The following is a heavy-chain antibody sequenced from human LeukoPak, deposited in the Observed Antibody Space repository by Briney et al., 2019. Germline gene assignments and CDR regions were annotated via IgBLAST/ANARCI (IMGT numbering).Heavy chain of an antibody. V-gene: IGHV3-23*01. CDR3: AKAWVGYLDY. Sequence: GGSLRLSCAASGFTFTSYAMNWVRQAPGKGLEWVSAISGSGDATYYADSVKGRFTISRDYSRKTLYLQLNRLRAEDTDICYSAKAWVGYLDYWGKGTLVTVSS. CDR2: ISGSGDAT. D-gene: IGHD1-26*01. J-gene: IGHJ4*02. CDR1: GFTFTSYA.